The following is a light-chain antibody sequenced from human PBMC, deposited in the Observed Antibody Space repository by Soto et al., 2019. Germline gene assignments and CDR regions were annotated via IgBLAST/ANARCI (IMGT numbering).Light chain of an antibody. CDR2: KVS. Sequence: EVVVTQSPLSLPVTLGQPASISCRSNQSLVHSDGIAYFSWFQQRPGRSPRRLIYKVSNRDSGVPARFSGSGSGTDFALKISRVEAEDVGVYYCMQGTHWPITFCQVTRLAI. J-gene: IGKJ5*01. CDR1: QSLVHSDGIAY. V-gene: IGKV2-30*02. CDR3: MQGTHWPIT.